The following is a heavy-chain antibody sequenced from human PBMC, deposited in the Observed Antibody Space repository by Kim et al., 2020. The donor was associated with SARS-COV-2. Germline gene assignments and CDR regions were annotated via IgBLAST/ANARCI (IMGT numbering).Heavy chain of an antibody. CDR1: GGSISSYY. D-gene: IGHD6-19*01. Sequence: SETLSLTCTVSGGSISSYYWSWIRQPPGKGLEWIGYIYYSGSTNYNPSLKSRVTISVDTSKNQFSLKLSSVTAADTAVYYCARWKGIAVNGYYYGMDVWGQGTTVTVSS. J-gene: IGHJ6*02. CDR2: IYYSGST. V-gene: IGHV4-59*08. CDR3: ARWKGIAVNGYYYGMDV.